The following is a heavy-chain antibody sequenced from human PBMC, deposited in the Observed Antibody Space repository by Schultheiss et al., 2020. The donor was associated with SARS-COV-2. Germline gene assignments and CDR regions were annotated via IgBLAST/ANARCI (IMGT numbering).Heavy chain of an antibody. CDR3: ARDGGYSGSYLYY. D-gene: IGHD1-26*01. CDR1: GGSISSSNW. J-gene: IGHJ4*02. V-gene: IGHV4-4*02. CDR2: IYYSGST. Sequence: SETLSLTCAVSGGSISSSNWWSWVRQPPGKGLEWIGSIYYSGSTYYNPSLKSRVTISVDTSKNQFSLKLSSVTAADTAVYYCARDGGYSGSYLYYWGQGTLVTVSS.